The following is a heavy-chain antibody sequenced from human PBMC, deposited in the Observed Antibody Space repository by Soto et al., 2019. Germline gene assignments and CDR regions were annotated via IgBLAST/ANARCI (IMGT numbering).Heavy chain of an antibody. Sequence: QVQLVQSGPEVIKPGASLNVSCTASGDTLTSYGVTWVRQAPGQGLEWMGFHSGQNGNTNYAQRFQGRVTMTADMYAATAYLQLRTLRSDDTAIYYCAVGEDFDYWGQGTLVIVSS. J-gene: IGHJ4*02. D-gene: IGHD1-26*01. V-gene: IGHV1-18*04. CDR2: HSGQNGNT. CDR3: AVGEDFDY. CDR1: GDTLTSYG.